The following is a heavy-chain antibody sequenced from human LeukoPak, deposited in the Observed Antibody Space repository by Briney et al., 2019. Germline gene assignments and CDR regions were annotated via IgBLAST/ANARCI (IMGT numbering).Heavy chain of an antibody. CDR2: IIPILGIA. J-gene: IGHJ4*02. Sequence: ASVKVSCKASGGTFSSYAISWVRQAPGQGLEWMGRIIPILGIASYAQKFQGRVTITADKSTSTAYMELSSLRSEDTAVYYCVSGMTGFDYWGQGTLVTVSS. CDR3: VSGMTGFDY. CDR1: GGTFSSYA. D-gene: IGHD1-14*01. V-gene: IGHV1-69*04.